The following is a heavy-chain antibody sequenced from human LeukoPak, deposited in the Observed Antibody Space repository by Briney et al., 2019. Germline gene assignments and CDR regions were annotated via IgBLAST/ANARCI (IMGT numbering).Heavy chain of an antibody. V-gene: IGHV3-30*04. J-gene: IGHJ5*02. D-gene: IGHD3-3*01. CDR1: GFTFSSYA. Sequence: GRSLRLSCAASGFTFSSYAMHWVRQAPGKGLEWVAVISYDGSNKYYADSVKGRFTISRDNSKNTLYLQMNSLRAEDTAVYYCVRDAHVLRFLEWLLEPMDWFDPWGQGTLVTVSS. CDR2: ISYDGSNK. CDR3: VRDAHVLRFLEWLLEPMDWFDP.